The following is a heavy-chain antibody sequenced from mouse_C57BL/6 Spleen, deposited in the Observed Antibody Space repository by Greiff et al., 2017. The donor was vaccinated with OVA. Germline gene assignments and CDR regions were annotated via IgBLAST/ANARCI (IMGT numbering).Heavy chain of an antibody. CDR2: ISSGSSTS. J-gene: IGHJ1*03. CDR1: GFTFSDYG. D-gene: IGHD4-1*01. CDR3: ARDRNWHPDWYFDV. Sequence: EVHLVESGGGLVKPGGSLKLSCAASGFTFSDYGMHWVRQAPEKGLEWVANISSGSSTSYYADTVKGRFTISRDNAKNTLYLQMTSLRSEDTAMYYCARDRNWHPDWYFDVWGTGTTVTVSS. V-gene: IGHV5-17*01.